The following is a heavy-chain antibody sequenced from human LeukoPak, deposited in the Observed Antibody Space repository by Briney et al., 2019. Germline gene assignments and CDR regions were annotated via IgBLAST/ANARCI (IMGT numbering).Heavy chain of an antibody. Sequence: SETLSLTCTVSGGSISSYYWSWIRQPPGKGLEWIGEINHSGSTNYNPSLKSRVTISVDTSKNQFSLKLSSVTAADTAVYYCARGFAAAGTFYYYYGMDVWGQGTTVTVSS. CDR1: GGSISSYY. CDR2: INHSGST. V-gene: IGHV4-34*01. D-gene: IGHD6-13*01. J-gene: IGHJ6*02. CDR3: ARGFAAAGTFYYYYGMDV.